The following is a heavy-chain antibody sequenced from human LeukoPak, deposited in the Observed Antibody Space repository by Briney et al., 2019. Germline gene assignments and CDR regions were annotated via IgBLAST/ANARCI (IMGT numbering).Heavy chain of an antibody. J-gene: IGHJ4*02. CDR1: GGSFSGYY. CDR2: FNHSGST. V-gene: IGHV4-34*01. CDR3: ARGGFVYSSGWYFPSLYYFGY. Sequence: PSETLSLTCAVYGGSFSGYYWSWIRQPPGKGLEWIGEFNHSGSTNYNPSLKSRVTISVDTSKNQFSLKLSSVTAADTAVYYCARGGFVYSSGWYFPSLYYFGYWGQGTLVTVSS. D-gene: IGHD6-19*01.